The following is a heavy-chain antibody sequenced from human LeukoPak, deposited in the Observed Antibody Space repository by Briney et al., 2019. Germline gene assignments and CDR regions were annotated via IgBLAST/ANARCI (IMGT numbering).Heavy chain of an antibody. V-gene: IGHV3-7*01. CDR2: INQDGSVK. CDR3: AKGVNWGFDY. Sequence: GGSLRLSCAVSGFTFSSYWMIWFRQAPGKGLEWVAHINQDGSVKNYVDSVKGRFTISRDNSKNTLYLQMNSLRAEDTAVYYCAKGVNWGFDYWGQGTLVTVSS. D-gene: IGHD7-27*01. J-gene: IGHJ4*02. CDR1: GFTFSSYW.